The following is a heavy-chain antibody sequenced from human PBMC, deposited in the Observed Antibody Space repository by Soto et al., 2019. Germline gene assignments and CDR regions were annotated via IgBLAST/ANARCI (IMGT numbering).Heavy chain of an antibody. CDR2: IYYSGST. CDR1: GGSISSSSYY. Sequence: SQPLSVTCTVSGGSISSSSYYWGWIRQPPGKGLEWIGSIYYSGSTYYNPSLKSRVTISVDTSKNQFSLKLSSVTAADTAVYYCARQRYYDILTGYYTNWFDPWGQGTLVTVSS. V-gene: IGHV4-39*01. D-gene: IGHD3-9*01. J-gene: IGHJ5*02. CDR3: ARQRYYDILTGYYTNWFDP.